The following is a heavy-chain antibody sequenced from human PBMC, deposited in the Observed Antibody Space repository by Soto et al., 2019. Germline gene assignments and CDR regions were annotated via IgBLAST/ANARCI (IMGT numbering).Heavy chain of an antibody. CDR1: GLTFSGYE. V-gene: IGHV3-48*03. Sequence: EVQLAESGGGLVQPGGSLRLSCAASGLTFSGYEMNWVRQAPGKGLEWVSYISSSGSSISYADSVKGRFTITRDNAKNSLYLQMNSLRAEDTAVYYCATDSGSYCGYSYYAMDVWGQGTTVTVSS. J-gene: IGHJ6*02. D-gene: IGHD1-26*01. CDR2: ISSSGSSI. CDR3: ATDSGSYCGYSYYAMDV.